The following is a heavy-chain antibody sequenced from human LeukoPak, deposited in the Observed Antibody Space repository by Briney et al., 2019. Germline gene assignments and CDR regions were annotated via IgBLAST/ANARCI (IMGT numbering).Heavy chain of an antibody. CDR1: GGTFSSYA. CDR2: IIPIFGTA. J-gene: IGHJ4*02. D-gene: IGHD3-22*01. Sequence: GASVKVSCKASGGTFSSYAISWVRQAPGQGLEWMGGIIPIFGTANYAQKFQGRVTITADESTSTAYMELSSLRSEDTAVYYCAGDNSGFTMIDDWGQGTLVTVSS. CDR3: AGDNSGFTMIDD. V-gene: IGHV1-69*13.